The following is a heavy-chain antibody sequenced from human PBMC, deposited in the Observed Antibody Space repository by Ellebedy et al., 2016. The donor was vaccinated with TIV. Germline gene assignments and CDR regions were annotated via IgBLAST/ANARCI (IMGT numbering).Heavy chain of an antibody. CDR1: GFSLRNARMG. J-gene: IGHJ5*02. CDR2: IFSNDEK. Sequence: SGPTLAKPTETLTLTCTVSGFSLRNARMGVSWIRQPSGKALEWLAHIFSNDEKSYSTSLKSRLTISKDTSKSQVVLTMTNMDPVDTATYYCAHSLTVEGWLRFDPWGQGTLVTVSS. D-gene: IGHD5-12*01. V-gene: IGHV2-26*02. CDR3: AHSLTVEGWLRFDP.